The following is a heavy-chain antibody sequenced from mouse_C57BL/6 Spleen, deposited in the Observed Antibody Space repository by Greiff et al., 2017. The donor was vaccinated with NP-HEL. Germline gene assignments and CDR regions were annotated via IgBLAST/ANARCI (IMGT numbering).Heavy chain of an antibody. D-gene: IGHD2-4*01. Sequence: QVHVKQSGAELVRPGASVTLSCKASGYTFTDYEMHWVKQTPVHGLEWIGAIDPETGGTAYNQKFKGKAILTADKSSSTAYMELRSLTSEDSAVYYCTRETMITTLFDYWGQGTTLTVSS. V-gene: IGHV1-15*01. CDR1: GYTFTDYE. CDR2: IDPETGGT. J-gene: IGHJ2*01. CDR3: TRETMITTLFDY.